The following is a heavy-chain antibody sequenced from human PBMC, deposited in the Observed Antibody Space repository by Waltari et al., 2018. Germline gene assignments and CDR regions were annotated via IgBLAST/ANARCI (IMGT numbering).Heavy chain of an antibody. V-gene: IGHV4-59*08. Sequence: HVQLQESGPGLVKPSETLSLTCTLSGAFLSHDHWTWIRQAPGKGLEWIAYLRNTGGTKCTPSLESRVTVSAVTSKKQFSLRLTSVTAADTAVYYCARLPTKYFDSLGWGFFDQWGQGILVTVSS. D-gene: IGHD3-22*01. J-gene: IGHJ4*02. CDR2: LRNTGGT. CDR1: GAFLSHDH. CDR3: ARLPTKYFDSLGWGFFDQ.